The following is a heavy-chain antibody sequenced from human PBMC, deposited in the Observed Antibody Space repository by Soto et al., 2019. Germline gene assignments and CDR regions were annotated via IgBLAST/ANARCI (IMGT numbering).Heavy chain of an antibody. CDR3: ARNYDYIWGSSRSQYYFDY. CDR1: GFTFSSYW. V-gene: IGHV3-7*01. J-gene: IGHJ4*02. D-gene: IGHD3-16*02. Sequence: EVQLVESGGGLVQPGGSLRLSCAASGFTFSSYWMSWVRQAPGKGLEWVANIKQDGSEKYYVDSVKGGFTISRDNAKNSLYLQMNSLRAEDTAVYYCARNYDYIWGSSRSQYYFDYWGQGTLVTVSS. CDR2: IKQDGSEK.